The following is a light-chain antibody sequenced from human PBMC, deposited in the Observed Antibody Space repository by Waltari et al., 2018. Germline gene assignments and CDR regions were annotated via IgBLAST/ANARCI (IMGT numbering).Light chain of an antibody. CDR1: HSVSSN. V-gene: IGKV3-15*01. Sequence: EIVMTQSPATLSVSPGERATLPCRASHSVSSNLTWYQQKPGQAPRLLIYGAATRATGIPARFSGSGSGTEFTLTISGLQAEDVAVYYCQQFYSRPWTFGQGTKVEI. CDR2: GAA. CDR3: QQFYSRPWT. J-gene: IGKJ1*01.